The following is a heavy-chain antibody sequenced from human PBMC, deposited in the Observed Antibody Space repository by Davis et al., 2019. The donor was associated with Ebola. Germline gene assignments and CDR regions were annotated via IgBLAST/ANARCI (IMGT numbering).Heavy chain of an antibody. Sequence: PGGSLRLSCAASGFTFSSYSMNWVRQAPGKGLEWVSSISSSSSYIYYADSVKGRFTISRDNAKNSLYLQMNSLRAEDTAVYYCAVILWFGERYYYGMDVWGQGTTVTVSS. CDR3: AVILWFGERYYYGMDV. J-gene: IGHJ6*02. V-gene: IGHV3-21*01. CDR1: GFTFSSYS. D-gene: IGHD3-10*01. CDR2: ISSSSSYI.